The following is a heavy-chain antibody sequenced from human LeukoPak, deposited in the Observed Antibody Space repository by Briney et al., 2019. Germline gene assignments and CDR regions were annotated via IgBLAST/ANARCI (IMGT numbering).Heavy chain of an antibody. V-gene: IGHV3-23*01. CDR2: ISGSGGST. D-gene: IGHD5/OR15-5a*01. Sequence: GGSLRLSCAASGFTFSSYAMSWVRQAPGKGLEWVSTISGSGGSTYYADSVKGRFTISRDNSKNTLYLQMNSLRVEDTAVYYCAKDFSILSTIPYYFDYWGQGTLVTVSS. CDR1: GFTFSSYA. CDR3: AKDFSILSTIPYYFDY. J-gene: IGHJ4*02.